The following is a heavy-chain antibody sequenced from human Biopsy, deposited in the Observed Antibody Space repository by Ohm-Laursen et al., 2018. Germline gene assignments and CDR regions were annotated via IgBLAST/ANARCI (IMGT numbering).Heavy chain of an antibody. V-gene: IGHV4-38-2*01. J-gene: IGHJ4*02. CDR3: ARGRALKSFDY. CDR1: GYSISSGYY. CDR2: IYHSGST. Sequence: SETLSLTCAVSGYSISSGYYWGWIRQPPGKGLEWIGSIYHSGSTYYNPSLKSRVTISVDTSKNQSSLKLSSVTAADTAGYYCARGRALKSFDYWGQGTLVTVSS.